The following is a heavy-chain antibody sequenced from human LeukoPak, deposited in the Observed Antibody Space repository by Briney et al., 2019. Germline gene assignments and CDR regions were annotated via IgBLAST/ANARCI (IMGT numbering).Heavy chain of an antibody. V-gene: IGHV1-8*01. J-gene: IGHJ5*02. D-gene: IGHD6-13*01. CDR2: MNPNSGNT. CDR1: GYTFTSYD. CDR3: ATVPDPYSSSWTPYNWFDP. Sequence: EASVKVSCKASGYTFTSYDINWVRQATGQGLEWMGWMNPNSGNTGCAQKFQGRVTMTEDTSTDTAYMELSSLRSEDTAVYYCATVPDPYSSSWTPYNWFDPWGQGTLVTVSS.